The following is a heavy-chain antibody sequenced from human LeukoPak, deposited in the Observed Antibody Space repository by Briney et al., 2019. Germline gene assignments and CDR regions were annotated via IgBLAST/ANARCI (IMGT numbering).Heavy chain of an antibody. CDR1: AFIFSNYG. D-gene: IGHD5-24*01. V-gene: IGHV3-33*01. Sequence: GGSLRLSCAASAFIFSNYGMHWVRQAPGKGLEWVAVIWYDGSNKYYADSVKGRFTISRDNSKNTLYLQMNSLRAEDTAVYYCARDPMARPGSLYYYGMDVWGQGTTVTVSS. CDR3: ARDPMARPGSLYYYGMDV. J-gene: IGHJ6*02. CDR2: IWYDGSNK.